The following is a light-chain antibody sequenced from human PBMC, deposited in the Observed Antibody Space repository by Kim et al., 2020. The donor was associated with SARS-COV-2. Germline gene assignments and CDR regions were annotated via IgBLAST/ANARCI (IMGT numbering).Light chain of an antibody. CDR3: HSYDSSLSGSGV. Sequence: VTSCCTGSSTNTGAGYDVKWYEQHPETAPKPLIYGNDNRPSGVPDRFSGSRSCTSASLAITRLRAEDEADYDCHSYDSSLSGSGVFGTGTKVTVL. CDR1: STNTGAGYD. V-gene: IGLV1-40*01. CDR2: GND. J-gene: IGLJ1*01.